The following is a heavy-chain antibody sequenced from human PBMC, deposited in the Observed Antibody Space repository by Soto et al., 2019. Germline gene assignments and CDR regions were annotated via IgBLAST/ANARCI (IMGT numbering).Heavy chain of an antibody. D-gene: IGHD3-10*01. CDR3: ARAQGSGFLVS. V-gene: IGHV4-30-4*01. CDR2: IYYSGST. CDR1: GGSISSGDYY. Sequence: QVQLQESGPGLVKPSQTLSLTCTVSGGSISSGDYYWSWIRQPPGKGLEWIGYIYYSGSTYYNPSLKSRVTISVDTSKNPSSLQLSSVTAADTAVYYCARAQGSGFLVSWGQGTLVTVSS. J-gene: IGHJ4*02.